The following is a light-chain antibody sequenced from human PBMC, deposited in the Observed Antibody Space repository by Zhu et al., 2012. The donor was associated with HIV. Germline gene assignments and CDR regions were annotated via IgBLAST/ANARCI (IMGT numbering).Light chain of an antibody. Sequence: EIVMTQSPATLSVSPGERATLSCRASQSVSSDLAWYQQKPGQTPRLLIHRASSRVTGIPARFSGSRSGTEFTLTISSLQSEDFALYYCQQYNNWWTFGQGTKVEIK. J-gene: IGKJ1*01. CDR1: QSVSSD. CDR2: RAS. CDR3: QQYNNWWT. V-gene: IGKV3-15*01.